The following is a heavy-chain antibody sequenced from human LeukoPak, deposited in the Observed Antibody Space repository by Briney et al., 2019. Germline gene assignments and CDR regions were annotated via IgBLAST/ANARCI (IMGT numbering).Heavy chain of an antibody. CDR2: IWSDGSNR. CDR3: ARDAQRGFDYSNSLEY. D-gene: IGHD4-11*01. J-gene: IGHJ4*01. Sequence: GGSLRLSCAASGFIFSHYGMHWVRQAPGKGLEWVAVIWSDGSNRFYADSVKGRFTISRDNSQKTLFLQMNSLTAEDTAIYYCARDAQRGFDYSNSLEYWGHGTLVTVSS. CDR1: GFIFSHYG. V-gene: IGHV3-33*01.